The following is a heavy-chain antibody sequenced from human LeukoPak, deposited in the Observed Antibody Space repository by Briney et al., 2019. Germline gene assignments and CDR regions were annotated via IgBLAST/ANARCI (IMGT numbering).Heavy chain of an antibody. Sequence: GGSLRLSCAASGFTVSSNYMSWVRQAPGKGLEWVSVIYSGGSTYYADSVKGRFTISRDNSKNTLYLQMNSLRAEDTAVYYCARDPGNDIVVVSYYFDYWGQGTLVTVSS. J-gene: IGHJ4*02. CDR1: GFTVSSNY. V-gene: IGHV3-53*01. CDR3: ARDPGNDIVVVSYYFDY. CDR2: IYSGGST. D-gene: IGHD2-21*01.